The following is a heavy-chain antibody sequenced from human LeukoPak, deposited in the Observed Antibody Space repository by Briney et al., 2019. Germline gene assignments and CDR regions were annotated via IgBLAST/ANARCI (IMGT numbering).Heavy chain of an antibody. J-gene: IGHJ4*02. CDR2: ISYDGSNK. Sequence: GGSLRLSCAASGFTFSTYAMHWVRQAPGKGLEWVAVISYDGSNKYYADSVRGRFTISRDNSKNTLYLQMNSLRAEDTAVYYCAKAMFRTIAVAGTAYFDYWGQGTLVTVSS. CDR3: AKAMFRTIAVAGTAYFDY. CDR1: GFTFSTYA. V-gene: IGHV3-30*04. D-gene: IGHD6-19*01.